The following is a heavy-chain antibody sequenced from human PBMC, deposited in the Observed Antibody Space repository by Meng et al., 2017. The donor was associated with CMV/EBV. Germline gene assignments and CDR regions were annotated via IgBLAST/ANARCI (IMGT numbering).Heavy chain of an antibody. CDR2: ISSSSSYI. CDR1: GFTFSIYR. CDR3: ARRDCSSTSCYNSYYYYGMDV. J-gene: IGHJ6*04. D-gene: IGHD2-2*02. Sequence: LSLTCAASGFTFSIYRMNWLCQASVKGLELVSSISSSSSYIYYADSVKGRFTFSRDNAKNSLYLQMNSLRAEDTAVYYCARRDCSSTSCYNSYYYYGMDVWGKGTTITVSS. V-gene: IGHV3-21*01.